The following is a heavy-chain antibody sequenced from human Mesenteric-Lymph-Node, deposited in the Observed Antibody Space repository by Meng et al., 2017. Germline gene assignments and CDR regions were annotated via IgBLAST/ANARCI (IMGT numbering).Heavy chain of an antibody. CDR3: ARECMVRGVITYYYYGMDV. J-gene: IGHJ6*02. V-gene: IGHV3-48*03. D-gene: IGHD3-10*01. Sequence: GESLKISCAASGFTFSSYAMSWVRQAPGKGLEWVSYISSSGSTIYYADSVKGRFTISRDNAKNSLYLQMNSLRAEDTAVYYCARECMVRGVITYYYYGMDVWGQGTTVTVAS. CDR1: GFTFSSYA. CDR2: ISSSGSTI.